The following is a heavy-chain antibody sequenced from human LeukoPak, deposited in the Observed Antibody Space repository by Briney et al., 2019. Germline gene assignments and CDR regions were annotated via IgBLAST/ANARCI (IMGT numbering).Heavy chain of an antibody. Sequence: SETLSLTCTVSGGSISSYYWSWIRQPPGKGLEWIGYIYYSGSTNYNPSLKSRVTISVDTSKNQFSLKLSSVTAADTAVYYCARSYAVVTAGNWFDPWGQGTLVTVSS. CDR3: ARSYAVVTAGNWFDP. D-gene: IGHD2-21*02. J-gene: IGHJ5*02. V-gene: IGHV4-59*01. CDR2: IYYSGST. CDR1: GGSISSYY.